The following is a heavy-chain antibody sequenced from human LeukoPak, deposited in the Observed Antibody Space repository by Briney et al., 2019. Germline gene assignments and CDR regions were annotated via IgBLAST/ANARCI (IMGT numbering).Heavy chain of an antibody. J-gene: IGHJ4*02. D-gene: IGHD6-13*01. Sequence: GESLKISCKGSGYSFRSYWIGWVRQIPGKGLEWMGIIYPGDSDTRYSPSFQGQVTISADKSISTAYLQWGSLKASDTAMYYCAKAEALASAFDYWGQGTLVTVSS. CDR2: IYPGDSDT. V-gene: IGHV5-51*01. CDR3: AKAEALASAFDY. CDR1: GYSFRSYW.